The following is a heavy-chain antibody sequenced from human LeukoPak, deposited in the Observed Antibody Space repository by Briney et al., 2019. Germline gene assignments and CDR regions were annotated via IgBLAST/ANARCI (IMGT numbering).Heavy chain of an antibody. CDR1: GFTFSSYD. Sequence: GGSLRLSCAASGFTFSSYDMHWVRQATGKGLEWVSAIGTAGDTYYPGSVKGRFTISRENAKNSLYLQMNSLRAGDTAVYYCATAIGIAAAGGAFDIWGQGTMVTVSS. CDR3: ATAIGIAAAGGAFDI. CDR2: IGTAGDT. V-gene: IGHV3-13*01. D-gene: IGHD6-13*01. J-gene: IGHJ3*02.